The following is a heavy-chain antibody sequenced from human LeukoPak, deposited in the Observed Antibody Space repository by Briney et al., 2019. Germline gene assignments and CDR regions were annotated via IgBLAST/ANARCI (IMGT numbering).Heavy chain of an antibody. Sequence: GASVKVSCKASGDTFSSYAISWVRQAPGQGLEWMGGTIPIFGTANYAQKFQGGVTITADESTSTAYMELSSLRSEDTAVYYCARPSLMIATPGAFDIWGQGTMVTVSS. CDR1: GDTFSSYA. CDR3: ARPSLMIATPGAFDI. D-gene: IGHD3-22*01. J-gene: IGHJ3*02. V-gene: IGHV1-69*13. CDR2: TIPIFGTA.